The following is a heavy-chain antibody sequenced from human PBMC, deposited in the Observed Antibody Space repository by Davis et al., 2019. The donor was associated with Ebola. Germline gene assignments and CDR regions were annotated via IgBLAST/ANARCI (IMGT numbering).Heavy chain of an antibody. V-gene: IGHV3-33*01. Sequence: PGGSLRLSCAASGFTFSSYGMHWVRQAPGKGLEWVAVIWYDGSNKYYADSVKGRFTISRDNSKNTLYLQMNSLRAEDTAVYYCARDTSNYPTLLYYWGQGTLVTVSS. CDR2: IWYDGSNK. D-gene: IGHD4-11*01. J-gene: IGHJ4*02. CDR3: ARDTSNYPTLLYY. CDR1: GFTFSSYG.